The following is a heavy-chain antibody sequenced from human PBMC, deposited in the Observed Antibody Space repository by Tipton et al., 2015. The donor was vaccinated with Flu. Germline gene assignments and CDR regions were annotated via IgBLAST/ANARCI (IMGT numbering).Heavy chain of an antibody. CDR2: ISSSGSTI. Sequence: SLRLSCAASGSTFSDYYMSWIRQAPGKGLEWVSYISSSGSTIYCADSVKGRFTISRDNAKNSLYLQMNSLRAEDTAVYYCASQYTVTRDYWGQGTLVTVSS. CDR1: GSTFSDYY. D-gene: IGHD4-17*01. V-gene: IGHV3-11*01. J-gene: IGHJ4*02. CDR3: ASQYTVTRDY.